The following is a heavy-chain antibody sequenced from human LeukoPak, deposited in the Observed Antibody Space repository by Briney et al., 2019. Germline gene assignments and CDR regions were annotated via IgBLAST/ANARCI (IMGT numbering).Heavy chain of an antibody. D-gene: IGHD6-19*01. CDR3: ARGGVAGTKERYYFDY. CDR2: IKQDGSEK. V-gene: IGHV3-7*01. CDR1: GFTFSSYW. J-gene: IGHJ4*02. Sequence: PGGSLRLSCAASGFTFSSYWMSWVRQAPGKGLEWVANIKQDGSEKYYVDSVKGRFTISRDNAKNSLYLQMNSLRAEDTAVYYCARGGVAGTKERYYFDYWGQGTLVTVSS.